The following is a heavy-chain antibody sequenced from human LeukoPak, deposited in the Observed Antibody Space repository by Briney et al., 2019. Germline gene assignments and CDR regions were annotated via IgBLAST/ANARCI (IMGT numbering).Heavy chain of an antibody. D-gene: IGHD3-10*01. Sequence: SETLSLTCTVSGGSISRYYWSWIRQPPGKGLEWIGSIYHSGSTYYNPSLKSRVTISVDTSKNQFSLKLSSVTAADTAVYYCARVYDSGSQAYFYYMDVWGKGTTVTISS. CDR2: IYHSGST. J-gene: IGHJ6*03. CDR3: ARVYDSGSQAYFYYMDV. CDR1: GGSISRYY. V-gene: IGHV4-38-2*02.